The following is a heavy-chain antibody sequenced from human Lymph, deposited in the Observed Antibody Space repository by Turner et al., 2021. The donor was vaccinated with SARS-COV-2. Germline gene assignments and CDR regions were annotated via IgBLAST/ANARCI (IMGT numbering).Heavy chain of an antibody. CDR3: ARFTASIEVTGRYFDY. CDR1: GYTFTSYG. D-gene: IGHD6-19*01. V-gene: IGHV1-18*01. Sequence: QVQLVQSGAEVKKPGASVKVSCQASGYTFTSYGISWVRQAPGQGREWMGWISVYNGNTNYAQKRQGRVTMTTDTSTSTAYMELRSLRSDDTAVYYCARFTASIEVTGRYFDYWGQGTLVTVSS. J-gene: IGHJ4*02. CDR2: ISVYNGNT.